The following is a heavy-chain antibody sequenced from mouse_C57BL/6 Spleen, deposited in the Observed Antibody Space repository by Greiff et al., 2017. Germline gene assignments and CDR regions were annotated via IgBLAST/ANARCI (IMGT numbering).Heavy chain of an antibody. V-gene: IGHV5-4*01. Sequence: EVQGVESGGGLVKPGGSLKLSCAASGFTFSSYAMSWVRQTPEKRLEWVATISDGGSYTYYPDNVKGRFTISRDNAKNNLYLQMSHLKSEDTAMYYCAREAYGSKYYFDYWGKGTTLTVSS. D-gene: IGHD1-1*01. CDR3: AREAYGSKYYFDY. CDR2: ISDGGSYT. J-gene: IGHJ2*01. CDR1: GFTFSSYA.